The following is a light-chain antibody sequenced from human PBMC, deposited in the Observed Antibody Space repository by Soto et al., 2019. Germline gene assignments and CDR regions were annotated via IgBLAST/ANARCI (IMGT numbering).Light chain of an antibody. V-gene: IGLV1-40*01. CDR1: SSNIGAGYD. Sequence: QSVLTQPPSVSGAPGQRVTISCTGSSSNIGAGYDVHWYQQLPGTAPKLLIYGNSNRPSGVPDRFSGSKSGTSASLAITGLQAEDEAYNSCQHYDISLIGPNWGFAGGTKLTVL. J-gene: IGLJ3*02. CDR2: GNS. CDR3: QHYDISLIGPNWG.